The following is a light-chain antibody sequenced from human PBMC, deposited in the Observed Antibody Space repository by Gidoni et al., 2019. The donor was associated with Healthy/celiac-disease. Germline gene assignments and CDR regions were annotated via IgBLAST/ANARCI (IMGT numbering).Light chain of an antibody. V-gene: IGKV3-11*01. CDR1: QSVSSY. CDR2: DAS. Sequence: EIVLTQSPATLSLSPGERATLSCSASQSVSSYLAWYQQKPGQAPRLRIYDASNRATGIPARFSGSGSGTDFTLTISSLETEDFAVYYCQQRSNWPRMYTFGQGTKLEIK. CDR3: QQRSNWPRMYT. J-gene: IGKJ2*01.